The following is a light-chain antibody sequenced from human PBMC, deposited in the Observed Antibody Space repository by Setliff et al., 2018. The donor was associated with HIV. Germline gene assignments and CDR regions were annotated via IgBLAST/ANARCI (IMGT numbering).Light chain of an antibody. CDR1: SSDVGSYNC. V-gene: IGLV2-18*02. CDR3: SSCSSSSTLV. Sequence: QSVLAQPPSVSGSPGQSVNISCTGTSSDVGSYNCVSWYQQPPGTAPKLMIYEVSNRPSGVPDRFSGSKSGNTASLTISGLQAEDEADYYCSSCSSSSTLVFGGGTQLTVL. CDR2: EVS. J-gene: IGLJ2*01.